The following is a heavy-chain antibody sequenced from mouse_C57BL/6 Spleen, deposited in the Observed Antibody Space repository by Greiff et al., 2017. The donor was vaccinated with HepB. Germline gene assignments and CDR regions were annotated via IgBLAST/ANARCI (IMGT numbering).Heavy chain of an antibody. CDR2: IDPSDSYT. CDR3: ARRGTGNYFDY. CDR1: GYTFTSYW. V-gene: IGHV1-50*01. Sequence: QVQLQQPGAELVKPGASVKLSCKASGYTFTSYWMQWVKQRPGQGLEWIGEIDPSDSYTNYNQKFKGKATLTVDTSSSTASMQLSSLTSEDSAVYYCARRGTGNYFDYWGQGTTLTVSS. J-gene: IGHJ2*01.